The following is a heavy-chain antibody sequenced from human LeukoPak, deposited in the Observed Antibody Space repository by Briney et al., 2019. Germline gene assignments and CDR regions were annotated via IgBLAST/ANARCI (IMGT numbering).Heavy chain of an antibody. V-gene: IGHV3-7*01. CDR2: INPYGSTR. D-gene: IGHD1-7*01. CDR3: AKLLGTATRYDY. CDR1: GFTFSTSW. J-gene: IGHJ4*02. Sequence: GGSLRLACVTYGFTFSTSWMSWVRQAPGKGLEWVASINPYGSTRHHVDSVKGRFTISRDNAKKPLSLQMGALRAEDTAVYFCAKLLGTATRYDYWGLGTLVIVAS.